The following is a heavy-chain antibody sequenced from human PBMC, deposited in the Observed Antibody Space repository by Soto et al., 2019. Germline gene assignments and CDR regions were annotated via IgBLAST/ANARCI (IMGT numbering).Heavy chain of an antibody. Sequence: EVQLVESGGGLVQPGGSLKLSCAASGFTFSGSAMHWVRQASGKGLELVGRIRSKANSYATAYAASVKGRFTSSRDDSKNTAYLQMNSLKTEDTAVYYCTRRAVDTAMGDAFDIWGQVTMVTVSS. CDR2: IRSKANSYAT. CDR1: GFTFSGSA. V-gene: IGHV3-73*02. CDR3: TRRAVDTAMGDAFDI. J-gene: IGHJ3*02. D-gene: IGHD5-18*01.